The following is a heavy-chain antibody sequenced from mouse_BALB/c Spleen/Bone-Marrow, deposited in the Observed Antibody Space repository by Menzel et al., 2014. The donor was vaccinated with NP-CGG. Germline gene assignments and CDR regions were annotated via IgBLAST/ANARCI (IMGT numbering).Heavy chain of an antibody. Sequence: VQLKQSGGGLVQPGGSMKLSCVASGFTFSNYWMIWARQSPEKGLEWVAEIRLKSNNYATHYAESVKGRFTISRDDSKSSVYLQMNNLRAEDTGIYCCTTGFAYWGQGTLVTVSA. CDR3: TTGFAY. CDR1: GFTFSNYW. J-gene: IGHJ3*01. V-gene: IGHV6-6*02. CDR2: IRLKSNNYAT. D-gene: IGHD4-1*01.